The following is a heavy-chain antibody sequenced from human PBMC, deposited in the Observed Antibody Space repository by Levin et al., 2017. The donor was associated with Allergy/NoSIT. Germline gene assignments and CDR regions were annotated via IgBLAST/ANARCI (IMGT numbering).Heavy chain of an antibody. D-gene: IGHD2-15*01. CDR1: GLTFSSYA. CDR2: ISGSGGST. V-gene: IGHV3-23*01. Sequence: GGSLRLSCAASGLTFSSYAVNWVRRAPGKGLEWVSVISGSGGSTFYADSVKGRFTISRDNSKNTVFLQMHSLRVEDTAIYYCAKDSVHEEVSANFWYFDLWGRGTLVTVSS. J-gene: IGHJ2*01. CDR3: AKDSVHEEVSANFWYFDL.